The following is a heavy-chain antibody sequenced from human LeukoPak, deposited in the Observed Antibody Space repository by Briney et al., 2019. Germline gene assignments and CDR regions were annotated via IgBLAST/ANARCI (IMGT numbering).Heavy chain of an antibody. CDR1: GFTFSSSW. D-gene: IGHD4-17*01. CDR3: ARDPSYGMGDWFDP. Sequence: GGSLRLSCAVSGFTFSSSWMSWVRQAPGKGLEWVANIKQDGSEKYYVDSVKGRFTISRDNAKNSLYLQMNSLRAEDTAVYYCARDPSYGMGDWFDPWGQGTLVTVSS. J-gene: IGHJ5*02. V-gene: IGHV3-7*05. CDR2: IKQDGSEK.